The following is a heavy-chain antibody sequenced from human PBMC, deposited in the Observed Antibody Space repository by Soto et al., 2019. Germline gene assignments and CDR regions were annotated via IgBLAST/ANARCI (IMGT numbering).Heavy chain of an antibody. Sequence: EVQLLESGGGLVQPGGSLRLSCAASGFTFSNYAMSWVRQPPGKGLEWVSAISGSGGSTYYADSVKGRFTISRDNSKNMLYLQMNSVRAEDTAVYYCAKWWYSSGWQGGFDYWGQGTLVTVSS. D-gene: IGHD6-19*01. J-gene: IGHJ4*02. V-gene: IGHV3-23*01. CDR1: GFTFSNYA. CDR2: ISGSGGST. CDR3: AKWWYSSGWQGGFDY.